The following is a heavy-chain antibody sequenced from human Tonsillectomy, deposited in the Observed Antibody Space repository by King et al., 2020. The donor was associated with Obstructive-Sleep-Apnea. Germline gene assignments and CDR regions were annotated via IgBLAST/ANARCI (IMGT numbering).Heavy chain of an antibody. CDR2: MYYSGNT. J-gene: IGHJ4*02. CDR1: GGSISNYY. Sequence: QLQESGPGLVKPSETLSLTCTVSGGSISNYYWSWIRQPPGKGLEWIGYMYYSGNTNFNPSLKSRVTISADTSKIQFSLRLSSVTAADRAVYYCARHRGGEEKGGYGAYFDSWGQGTLVPVSS. D-gene: IGHD5-12*01. V-gene: IGHV4-59*08. CDR3: ARHRGGEEKGGYGAYFDS.